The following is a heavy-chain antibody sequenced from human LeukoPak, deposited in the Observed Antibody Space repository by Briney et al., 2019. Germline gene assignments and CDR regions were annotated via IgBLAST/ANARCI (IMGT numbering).Heavy chain of an antibody. CDR1: GFTFNSYA. V-gene: IGHV3-64*01. Sequence: QPGGSLRLSCAASGFTFNSYAMHWVRQAPGKGLEYVSAISRSGENTYYANSVKGRFTISRDNSKNTLYLQMYSLRTEDTAVYFCAKEIYYDSSAFFDYWGQGTLVTVSA. J-gene: IGHJ4*02. CDR2: ISRSGENT. CDR3: AKEIYYDSSAFFDY. D-gene: IGHD3-22*01.